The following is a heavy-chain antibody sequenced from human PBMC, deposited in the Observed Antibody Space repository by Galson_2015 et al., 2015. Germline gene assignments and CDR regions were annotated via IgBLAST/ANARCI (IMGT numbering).Heavy chain of an antibody. CDR2: IGRSGGSA. J-gene: IGHJ6*02. CDR1: GFTFSIYA. V-gene: IGHV3-23*01. CDR3: ANSRDYYYAMDV. Sequence: SLRLSCAASGFTFSIYAMSWVRQAPGKGLEWVSAIGRSGGSAYYADSVKGRFTISRDNSKNTLYLQMNSLTAEDTAVYHCANSRDYYYAMDVWGQGTAVTVSS.